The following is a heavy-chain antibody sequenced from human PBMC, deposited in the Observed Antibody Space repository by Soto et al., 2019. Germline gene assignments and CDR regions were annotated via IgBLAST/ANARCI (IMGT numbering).Heavy chain of an antibody. J-gene: IGHJ6*02. CDR1: GFTFSSYA. CDR3: SRDLFFGEHNSYGMDV. Sequence: PGGSLRLSCAASGFTFSSYAMHWVRQAPGKGLEWVAVISYDGSNKYYADSVKGRFTISRDNSKNTLYLQMNSLRAEDTAVYYCSRDLFFGEHNSYGMDVWGQGTTVTVSS. D-gene: IGHD3-10*01. V-gene: IGHV3-30-3*01. CDR2: ISYDGSNK.